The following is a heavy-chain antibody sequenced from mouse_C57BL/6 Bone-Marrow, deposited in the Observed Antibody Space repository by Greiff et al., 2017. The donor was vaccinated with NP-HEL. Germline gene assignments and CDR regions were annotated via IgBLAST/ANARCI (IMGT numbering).Heavy chain of an antibody. CDR3: ARHYYSNYFDY. CDR2: ISSGGSYT. Sequence: EVNVVESGGDLVKPGGSLKLSCAASGFTFSSYGMSWVRQTPDKRLEWVATISSGGSYTYYPDSVKGRFTISRDNAKNTLYLQMSSLKFEDTAMYYCARHYYSNYFDYWGQGTTLTVSS. D-gene: IGHD2-5*01. V-gene: IGHV5-6*01. J-gene: IGHJ2*01. CDR1: GFTFSSYG.